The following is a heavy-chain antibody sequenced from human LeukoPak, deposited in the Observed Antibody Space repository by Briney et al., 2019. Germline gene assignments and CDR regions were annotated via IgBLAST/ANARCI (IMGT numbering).Heavy chain of an antibody. Sequence: PGGSLRLSCAASGFSFSSYTMNWVRQAPGKGLEWVSSISSRSTYIYYADSLKGRFTISRDNAKNSLFLQMNSLRAEDTAVYYCARVLRYCSGGNCYSGGLGYMDVWGKGTTVTISS. CDR2: ISSRSTYI. CDR1: GFSFSSYT. D-gene: IGHD2-15*01. V-gene: IGHV3-21*04. J-gene: IGHJ6*03. CDR3: ARVLRYCSGGNCYSGGLGYMDV.